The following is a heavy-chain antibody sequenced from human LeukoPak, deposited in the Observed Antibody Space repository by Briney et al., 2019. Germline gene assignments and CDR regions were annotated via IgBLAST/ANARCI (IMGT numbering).Heavy chain of an antibody. V-gene: IGHV4-39*01. Sequence: SETLSLTCTLSGDAISISSYYWGWIRQPPGKGLEWIGSMYYSGSTYYNPTRRSRVSISVDTSKNQFSLKFISVTAADTAVFYFYRTVAESLYYDSSGYLHSAYFDYWGQGTLVTVSS. J-gene: IGHJ4*02. D-gene: IGHD3-22*01. CDR2: MYYSGST. CDR3: YRTVAESLYYDSSGYLHSAYFDY. CDR1: GDAISISSYY.